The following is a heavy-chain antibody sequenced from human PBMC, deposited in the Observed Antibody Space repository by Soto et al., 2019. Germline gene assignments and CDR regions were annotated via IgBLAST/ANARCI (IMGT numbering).Heavy chain of an antibody. CDR1: RFTFTNYW. J-gene: IGHJ6*02. CDR2: IKEDGSEK. CDR3: AGAYSSGWYTPYWDYYYGMDV. Sequence: GGSLRLSCAASRFTFTNYWMSWVRQAPGKGLECVAHIKEDGSEKSYVESVKGRFTISRDNAKNSLYLQMDSLRAEDTAVYYCAGAYSSGWYTPYWDYYYGMDVWGQGTTVTVSS. V-gene: IGHV3-7*04. D-gene: IGHD6-19*01.